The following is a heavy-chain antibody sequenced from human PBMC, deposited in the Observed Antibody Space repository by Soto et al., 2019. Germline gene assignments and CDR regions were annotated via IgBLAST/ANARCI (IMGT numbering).Heavy chain of an antibody. V-gene: IGHV1-46*01. Sequence: ASVKVSCKASGYTFTSYYTHWVRQAPGQGLEWMGIINPSGGSTSYAQKFQGRVTMTRDTSTSTVYMELSSLRSEDTAVYYCAREHRVVVAATRWFDPWGQGTLVTVSS. CDR3: AREHRVVVAATRWFDP. D-gene: IGHD2-15*01. CDR1: GYTFTSYY. CDR2: INPSGGST. J-gene: IGHJ5*02.